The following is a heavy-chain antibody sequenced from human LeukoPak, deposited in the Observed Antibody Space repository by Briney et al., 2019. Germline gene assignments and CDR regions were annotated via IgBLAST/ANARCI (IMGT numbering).Heavy chain of an antibody. V-gene: IGHV3-33*01. CDR3: ARGNTRGYCSSTSCYVGDWFDP. Sequence: PGRSLTLSCAASGFTFSSYGMHWVRQAPGKGLEWVAVIWYDGSNKYYADSVKGRFTISRDNSKNTLYLQMNSLRAEDTAVYYCARGNTRGYCSSTSCYVGDWFDPWGEGTPVTVSS. CDR1: GFTFSSYG. CDR2: IWYDGSNK. J-gene: IGHJ5*02. D-gene: IGHD2-2*01.